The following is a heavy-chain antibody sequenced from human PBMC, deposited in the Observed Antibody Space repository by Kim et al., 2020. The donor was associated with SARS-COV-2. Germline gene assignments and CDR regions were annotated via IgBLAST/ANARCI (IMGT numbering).Heavy chain of an antibody. D-gene: IGHD6-13*01. J-gene: IGHJ4*02. CDR3: ARVIAAAGVFVGYFDY. V-gene: IGHV3-30*01. Sequence: SVKGRFTISRDNSKNTLYLQMNSLRAEDTAVYYCARVIAAAGVFVGYFDYWGQGTLVTVSS.